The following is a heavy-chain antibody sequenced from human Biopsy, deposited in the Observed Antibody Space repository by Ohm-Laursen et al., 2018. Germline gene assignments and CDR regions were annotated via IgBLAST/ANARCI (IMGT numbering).Heavy chain of an antibody. CDR2: IFYSGIT. CDR3: ARHPTGFWFDP. Sequence: GTLSLTCTVSGDSISTSTTYYWAWLRQPPGKGLESIGSIFYSGITYYNPSLQSRVTMSVDTSKNQFSLNLTSVAAADTAVYYCARHPTGFWFDPWGQGTLVIVSS. J-gene: IGHJ5*02. V-gene: IGHV4-39*01. CDR1: GDSISTSTTYY.